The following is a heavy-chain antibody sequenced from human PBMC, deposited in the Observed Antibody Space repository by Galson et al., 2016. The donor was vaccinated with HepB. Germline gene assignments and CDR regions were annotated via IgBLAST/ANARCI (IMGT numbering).Heavy chain of an antibody. CDR2: INPKRGAT. Sequence: SVKVSCKASGYTFTDYWIHWLRQAPGQGLEWMGWINPKRGATKSSQKFRGRVTMTSDTSITTAYMELTTLTFDDTAIYYCTRARGSGFGVVPDYWGQGTVITVSS. V-gene: IGHV1-2*02. D-gene: IGHD3-3*01. CDR1: GYTFTDYW. J-gene: IGHJ4*02. CDR3: TRARGSGFGVVPDY.